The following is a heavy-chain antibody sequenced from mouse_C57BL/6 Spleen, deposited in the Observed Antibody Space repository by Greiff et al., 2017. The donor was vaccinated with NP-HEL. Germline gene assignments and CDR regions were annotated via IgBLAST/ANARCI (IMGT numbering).Heavy chain of an antibody. D-gene: IGHD1-1*01. CDR3: ARDEYYGSSWAMDY. J-gene: IGHJ4*01. Sequence: EVHLVESEGGLVQPGSSMKLSCTASGFTFSDYYMAWVRQVPEKGLEWVANINYDGSSTYYLDSLKSRFIISRDNAKNILYLQMSSLKSEDTATYYCARDEYYGSSWAMDYWGQGTSVTVSS. V-gene: IGHV5-16*01. CDR2: INYDGSST. CDR1: GFTFSDYY.